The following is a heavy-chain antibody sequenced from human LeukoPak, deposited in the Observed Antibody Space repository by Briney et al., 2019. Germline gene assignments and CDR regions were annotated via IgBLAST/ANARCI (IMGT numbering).Heavy chain of an antibody. V-gene: IGHV1-2*02. Sequence: ASVKVSCKASGYTFTGYYMHLVRQAPGQGLEWMEWINPNSGGTNYAQKFQGRVTMTRDTSISTAYMELSRLRSDDTAVYYCARPSRGSSRASYDPWGQGTLVTVSS. CDR1: GYTFTGYY. CDR2: INPNSGGT. J-gene: IGHJ5*02. CDR3: ARPSRGSSRASYDP. D-gene: IGHD1-26*01.